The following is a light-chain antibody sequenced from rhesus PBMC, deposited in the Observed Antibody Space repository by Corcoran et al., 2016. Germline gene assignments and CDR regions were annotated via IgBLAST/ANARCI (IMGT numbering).Light chain of an antibody. CDR2: AAS. CDR3: QQGYNTPFT. J-gene: IGKJ3*01. CDR1: QGISSW. Sequence: DIQMTQSPSSLSASVGDKVTITFRASQGISSWLAWYQQKPGKAPKLLIYAASSVQCGVPSRFSGNGSGTEYTLTISTLQPEDFATYYCQQGYNTPFTFGPGTKLDIK. V-gene: IGKV1-18*01.